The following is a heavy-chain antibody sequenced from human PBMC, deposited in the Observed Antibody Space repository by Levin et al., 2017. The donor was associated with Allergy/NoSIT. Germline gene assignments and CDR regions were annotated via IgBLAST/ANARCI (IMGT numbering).Heavy chain of an antibody. D-gene: IGHD3-10*01. J-gene: IGHJ4*02. CDR1: GGTLRNYP. Sequence: ASVKVSCKAFGGTLRNYPISWVRQAPGQGLEWMGGIIPAFASTNYAQKFQGRVTITADESTRTAYMELRSLRSEDTAVYFCAGPRGGFYGSGSFDSWGQGTLVTVSS. CDR3: AGPRGGFYGSGSFDS. CDR2: IIPAFAST. V-gene: IGHV1-69*13.